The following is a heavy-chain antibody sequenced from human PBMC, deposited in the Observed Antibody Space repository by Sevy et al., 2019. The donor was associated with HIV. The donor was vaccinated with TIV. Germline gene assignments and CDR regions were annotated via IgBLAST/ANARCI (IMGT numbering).Heavy chain of an antibody. Sequence: GGSLRLSCTASAFTFGDYATSWFRQAPGKGLEWVGLIRSKAYGGTTEYAASVKGRFTISRDDSKSIAYLQMNSLKTEDTAVYYCTRWLQSILKFDYWGQGTLVTVSS. D-gene: IGHD5-12*01. CDR2: IRSKAYGGTT. V-gene: IGHV3-49*03. CDR1: AFTFGDYA. J-gene: IGHJ4*02. CDR3: TRWLQSILKFDY.